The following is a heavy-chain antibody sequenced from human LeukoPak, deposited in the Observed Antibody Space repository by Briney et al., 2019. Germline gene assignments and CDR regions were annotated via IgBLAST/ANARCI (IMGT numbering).Heavy chain of an antibody. J-gene: IGHJ6*03. Sequence: GESLKISCKGSGYSFTSYWIGWGRQMPGKGLEWMGISYPGDSDTRYSPSFQGQVTISADKSISTAYLQWSSLKASDTAMYYCARPRIAAAGNVYYMDVWGKGTTVTVSS. CDR2: SYPGDSDT. D-gene: IGHD6-13*01. V-gene: IGHV5-51*01. CDR3: ARPRIAAAGNVYYMDV. CDR1: GYSFTSYW.